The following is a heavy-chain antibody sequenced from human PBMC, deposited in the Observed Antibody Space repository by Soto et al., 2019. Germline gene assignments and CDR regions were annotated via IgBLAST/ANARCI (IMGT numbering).Heavy chain of an antibody. CDR2: ISYDGTKK. CDR1: GFSFSSYG. Sequence: QVQLVESGGGVVQPGRSQRLSCVVSGFSFSSYGMHWVRQAPGKGLEWVAVISYDGTKKSYADSVKGRFTISRDNSQNKLYLEMNSLRVEDTAVYFCAKRENTGAEDSDWFDPWGQGTLVTVSS. CDR3: AKRENTGAEDSDWFDP. V-gene: IGHV3-30*18. D-gene: IGHD7-27*01. J-gene: IGHJ5*02.